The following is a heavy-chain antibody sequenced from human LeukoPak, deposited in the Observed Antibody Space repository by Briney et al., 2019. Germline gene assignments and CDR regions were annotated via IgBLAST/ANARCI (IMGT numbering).Heavy chain of an antibody. CDR2: IRYDGSVE. Sequence: GGSLRLSCAASGFPFSSYGMHWVRQAPGKGLQWVAYIRYDGSVEYYADSVKGRFTISRDNSKNTLYLQMNSLRAEDTALYYCAKRVAAAQGLGDFDYWGQGTLVTVS. CDR1: GFPFSSYG. V-gene: IGHV3-30*02. J-gene: IGHJ4*02. CDR3: AKRVAAAQGLGDFDY. D-gene: IGHD2-2*01.